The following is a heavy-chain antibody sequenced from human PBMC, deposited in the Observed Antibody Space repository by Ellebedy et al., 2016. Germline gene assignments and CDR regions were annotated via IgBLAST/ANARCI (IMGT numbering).Heavy chain of an antibody. J-gene: IGHJ6*03. D-gene: IGHD4-23*01. CDR2: IYYSGST. Sequence: SETLSLTXTVSGGSISSYYWSWIRQPPGKGLEWIGYIYYSGSTNYNPSLKSRLSISLDASKDEFYLRLTSVTAADTAVYYCARPPYGGNSGRVYYYYYMDVWGKGTTVTVSS. CDR3: ARPPYGGNSGRVYYYYYMDV. V-gene: IGHV4-59*12. CDR1: GGSISSYY.